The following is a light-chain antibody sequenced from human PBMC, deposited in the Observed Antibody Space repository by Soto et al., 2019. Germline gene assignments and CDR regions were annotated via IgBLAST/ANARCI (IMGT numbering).Light chain of an antibody. CDR2: VAS. CDR3: QQTSSFPRT. V-gene: IGKV1-39*01. J-gene: IGKJ2*01. Sequence: DIQMSQSPSSLSASVGDRVTITCRASQSISTFLNWYQQRPGEAPKLLIYVASNLHTGVPSRFNGSGSGTDFTLTISSLQPEDFATYFCQQTSSFPRTFGQGTKLEI. CDR1: QSISTF.